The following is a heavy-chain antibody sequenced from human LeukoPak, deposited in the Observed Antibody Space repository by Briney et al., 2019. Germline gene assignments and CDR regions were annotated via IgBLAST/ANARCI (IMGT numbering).Heavy chain of an antibody. D-gene: IGHD2-2*01. J-gene: IGHJ1*01. V-gene: IGHV3-53*01. CDR3: ASAREYCINSNCYEYFQD. Sequence: GGSLRLSCATSGLTVRTSSMSWVRQAPGKGLEWVAVIYSSGSTYYEDSVNGRCIISRDTSKSSMYLQMDHLRAEDTAVYYCASAREYCINSNCYEYFQDWGQGTLVTVSS. CDR1: GLTVRTSS. CDR2: IYSSGST.